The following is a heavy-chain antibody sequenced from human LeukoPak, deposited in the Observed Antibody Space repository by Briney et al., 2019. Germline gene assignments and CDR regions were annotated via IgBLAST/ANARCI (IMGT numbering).Heavy chain of an antibody. CDR2: IKSKTDGGAT. J-gene: IGHJ4*02. D-gene: IGHD4-17*01. CDR3: TNYEFDF. V-gene: IGHV3-15*01. CDR1: GFSFSNAW. Sequence: GGSLRLSCAASGFSFSNAWMTWVRQAPGKGLEWVGHIKSKTDGGATDYAAPVKGRVTISRDDSKTTVYLQMDSLKTEDTAVYYCTNYEFDFWGQGTLVTVSS.